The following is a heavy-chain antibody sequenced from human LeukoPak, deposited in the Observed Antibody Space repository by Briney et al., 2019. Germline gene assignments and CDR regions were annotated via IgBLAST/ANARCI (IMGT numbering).Heavy chain of an antibody. CDR3: ARVRYYDSSGYYPSSYYFDY. J-gene: IGHJ4*02. Sequence: SETLSLTCAASGGSISSGGYSWSWIRQPPGKGLEWIGYIYHSGSTYYNPSLKSRVTISVDRSKNQFSLKLSSVTAADTAVYYCARVRYYDSSGYYPSSYYFDYWGQGTLVTVSS. D-gene: IGHD3-22*01. CDR1: GGSISSGGYS. V-gene: IGHV4-30-2*01. CDR2: IYHSGST.